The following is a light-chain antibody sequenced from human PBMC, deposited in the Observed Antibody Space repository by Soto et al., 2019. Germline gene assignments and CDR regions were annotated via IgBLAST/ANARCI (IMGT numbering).Light chain of an antibody. CDR2: AAT. J-gene: IGKJ4*01. Sequence: DIQMTQSPSHVSASVGDRVSITCRASQDIRSWLAWYQQRPGKAPKLLIYAATILQSGVPSRFSGSGSGTAFTLTISNLQPEDFASYFCQQSNSFPLTFGGGTKGDI. CDR1: QDIRSW. CDR3: QQSNSFPLT. V-gene: IGKV1-12*01.